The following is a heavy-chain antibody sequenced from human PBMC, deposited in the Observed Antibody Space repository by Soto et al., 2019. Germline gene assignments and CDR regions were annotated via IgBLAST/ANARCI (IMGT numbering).Heavy chain of an antibody. D-gene: IGHD6-13*01. CDR3: ARDGIAAAGTDY. J-gene: IGHJ4*02. Sequence: EVQLVESGGGLVKPGGSLRLSCAAYGFTFSSYSMNWVRQAPGKGLEWVSSISSSSSYIYYADSVKGRFTISRDNDKNSLHLQMNSLRAEDTAVYYCARDGIAAAGTDYWGQGTLVTVSS. CDR1: GFTFSSYS. V-gene: IGHV3-21*01. CDR2: ISSSSSYI.